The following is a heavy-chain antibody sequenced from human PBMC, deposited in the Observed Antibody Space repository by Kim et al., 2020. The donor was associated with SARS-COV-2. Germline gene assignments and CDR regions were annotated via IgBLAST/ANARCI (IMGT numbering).Heavy chain of an antibody. V-gene: IGHV1-46*01. CDR3: ARDRGAFTMIVVVVYYYGMDV. CDR2: INPSGGST. J-gene: IGHJ6*02. D-gene: IGHD3-22*01. CDR1: GYTFTSYY. Sequence: ASVKVSCKASGYTFTSYYMHWVRQAPGQGLEWMGIINPSGGSTSYAQKFQGRVTMTRDTSTSTVYMELSSLRSEDTAVYYCARDRGAFTMIVVVVYYYGMDVWGQGTTVTVSS.